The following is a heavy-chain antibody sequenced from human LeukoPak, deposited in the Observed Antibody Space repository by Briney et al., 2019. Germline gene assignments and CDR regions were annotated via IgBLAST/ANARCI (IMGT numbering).Heavy chain of an antibody. Sequence: AGGSLRLSCAASGFTFSSYAMSWVRQAPGKGLEWVSAISGSGGSTYYADSVKGRFTISRDNAKNSLYLQMNSLRAEDTAVYYCARGSGQSDYYYYMDVWGKGTTVTVSS. CDR3: ARGSGQSDYYYYMDV. CDR2: ISGSGGST. J-gene: IGHJ6*03. V-gene: IGHV3-23*01. CDR1: GFTFSSYA. D-gene: IGHD1-26*01.